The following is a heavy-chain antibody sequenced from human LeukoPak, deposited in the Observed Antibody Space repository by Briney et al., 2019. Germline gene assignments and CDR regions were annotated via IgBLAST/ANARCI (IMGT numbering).Heavy chain of an antibody. D-gene: IGHD3-3*01. CDR3: AKLNDFWSGYSDY. V-gene: IGHV3-23*01. CDR1: GFTFSSYA. CDR2: ISGSGGST. J-gene: IGHJ4*02. Sequence: GGSLRLSCAASGFTFSSYAMSWVRQALGKGLEWVSAISGSGGSTYYADSVKGRFTISRDNSKNTLYLQMNSLRAEDTAVYYSAKLNDFWSGYSDYWGQGTLVTVSS.